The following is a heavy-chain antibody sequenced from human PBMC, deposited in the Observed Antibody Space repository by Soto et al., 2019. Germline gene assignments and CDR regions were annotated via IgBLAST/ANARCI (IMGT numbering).Heavy chain of an antibody. Sequence: ASVKVSCKASGGTFTSYAISWVRQAPGHGLEWMGGIIPIFGTANYAQKFQGRVTITADKSTSTAYMELSSLRSEDTAVYYCARGLDTVVVPAAINTAYNWFDPWGKVTLVIVSS. D-gene: IGHD2-2*02. V-gene: IGHV1-69*06. CDR2: IIPIFGTA. CDR1: GGTFTSYA. CDR3: ARGLDTVVVPAAINTAYNWFDP. J-gene: IGHJ5*02.